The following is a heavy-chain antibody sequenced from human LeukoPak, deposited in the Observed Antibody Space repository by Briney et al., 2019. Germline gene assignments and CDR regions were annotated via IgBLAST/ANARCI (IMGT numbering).Heavy chain of an antibody. Sequence: GGSLRLSCAASGFTFSSYSMIWLRQAPGKGLEWVSSISSSSSYIYYADSVKGRFTISRDNAKNSLYLQMNSLRAEDTAVYYCARRGGGNRPDFDYWGQGTLVTVSS. CDR3: ARRGGGNRPDFDY. V-gene: IGHV3-21*01. J-gene: IGHJ4*02. CDR1: GFTFSSYS. D-gene: IGHD6-25*01. CDR2: ISSSSSYI.